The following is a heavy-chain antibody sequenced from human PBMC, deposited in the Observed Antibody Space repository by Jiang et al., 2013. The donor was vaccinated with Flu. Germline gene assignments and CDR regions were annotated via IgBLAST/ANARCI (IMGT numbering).Heavy chain of an antibody. CDR3: ARSDSYCGGYCYRFDAFGI. D-gene: IGHD2-21*02. J-gene: IGHJ3*02. Sequence: GSGLVKPSETLSLTCTVSGGSIGTYYWSWIRRPPGKELECIGYISTSGGANYNPSLNSRVTISMDTSKNQFSLRLNSATAAGTAVYYCARSDSYCGGYCYRFDAFGIWGQGTLVTVSS. V-gene: IGHV4-4*09. CDR2: ISTSGGA. CDR1: GGSIGTYY.